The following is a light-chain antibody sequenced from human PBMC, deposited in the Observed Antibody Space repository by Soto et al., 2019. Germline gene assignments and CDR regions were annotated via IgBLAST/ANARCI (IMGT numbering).Light chain of an antibody. CDR3: QQYNKWPPIT. V-gene: IGKV4-1*01. CDR1: QSVFYTSKNKNY. Sequence: DIVMTQSPASLAVSLGERATINCKSSQSVFYTSKNKNYLAWYQQKPGQPPKLLISWASTRESGVPDRISGSGSGTDFTLTISSLQSEDFAVYYCQQYNKWPPITFGQGTRLEIK. CDR2: WAS. J-gene: IGKJ5*01.